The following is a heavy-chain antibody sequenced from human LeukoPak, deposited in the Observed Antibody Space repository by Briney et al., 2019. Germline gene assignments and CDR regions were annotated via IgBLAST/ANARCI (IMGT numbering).Heavy chain of an antibody. Sequence: SQTLSLTCTVSGGSITSYYWSWIRQPPGKGLEWIGYIYSTGSTNYNPSLRSRVTISVDTSKNQFSLKLTSVTAADTAVYYCAAPYDSSGYYLLPFDIWGQGTMVTVSS. D-gene: IGHD3-22*01. CDR1: GGSITSYY. J-gene: IGHJ3*02. CDR3: AAPYDSSGYYLLPFDI. V-gene: IGHV4-59*01. CDR2: IYSTGST.